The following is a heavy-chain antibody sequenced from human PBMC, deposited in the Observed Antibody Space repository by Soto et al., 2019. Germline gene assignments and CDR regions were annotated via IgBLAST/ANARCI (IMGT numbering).Heavy chain of an antibody. D-gene: IGHD3-10*01. V-gene: IGHV3-73*02. Sequence: EVPLVESGGGLVQPGGSLKLSCAASGFIFSGSTMHWVRQPSGKGLEWVGRIRSQPNTHATAYAASVTGRFTISRDDSTTTTFLHMNSLKTEDTAVYYCTRFYKFASGSAFDPWGQGALVTVSS. CDR2: IRSQPNTHAT. J-gene: IGHJ5*02. CDR3: TRFYKFASGSAFDP. CDR1: GFIFSGST.